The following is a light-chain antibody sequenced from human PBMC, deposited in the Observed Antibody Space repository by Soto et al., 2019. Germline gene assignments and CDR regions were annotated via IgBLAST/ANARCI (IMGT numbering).Light chain of an antibody. CDR2: DAS. V-gene: IGKV3-11*01. J-gene: IGKJ4*01. Sequence: EIALTQSPATLSLSPGERATLSCRASQSVSSYLAWYQQKPGQAPRLLIYDASNRATGIPARFSGSGSETDFTLTISSLEPEDFAVYYCQQRSNWRLTFGGGTKVEIK. CDR1: QSVSSY. CDR3: QQRSNWRLT.